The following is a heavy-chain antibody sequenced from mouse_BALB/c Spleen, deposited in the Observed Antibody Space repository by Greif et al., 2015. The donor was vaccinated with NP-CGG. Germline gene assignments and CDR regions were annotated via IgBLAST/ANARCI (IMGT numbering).Heavy chain of an antibody. Sequence: DVKLVESGGGLVQPGGSMKLSCVASGFTFSNYWMNWVRQSPEKGLEWVAEIRLKSNNYATHYAESVKGRFTISRDDSKSSVYLQMNNLRAEDTGIYYCTRQYYGNSYAMDYWGQGTSVTVSS. CDR1: GFTFSNYW. CDR3: TRQYYGNSYAMDY. D-gene: IGHD2-1*01. J-gene: IGHJ4*01. V-gene: IGHV6-6*02. CDR2: IRLKSNNYAT.